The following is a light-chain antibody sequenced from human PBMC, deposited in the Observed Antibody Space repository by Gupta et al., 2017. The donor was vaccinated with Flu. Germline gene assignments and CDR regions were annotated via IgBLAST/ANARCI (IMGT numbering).Light chain of an antibody. CDR3: QTWGTGMQV. CDR2: RNSEGSH. J-gene: IGLJ3*02. Sequence: QLVLTQSPSASASLGASVKLTCTLSSGHSSDAIAWHQQQPEKGPRYLMKRNSEGSHSKGDGIPDRFAGSSSGAERYPPISSLQSEDEADYYSQTWGTGMQVFGGGTKLT. V-gene: IGLV4-69*01. CDR1: SGHSSDA.